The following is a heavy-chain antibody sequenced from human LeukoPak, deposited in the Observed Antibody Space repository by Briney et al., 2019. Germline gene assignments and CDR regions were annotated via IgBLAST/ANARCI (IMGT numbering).Heavy chain of an antibody. D-gene: IGHD1-14*01. J-gene: IGHJ6*02. Sequence: GSLRLSCAASGFTFSNYAMRWVRQAPGKGLEWVSYISGTGDNTHYADSVKGRFTISRDNSKNTLFLQVNSLRAEDTAVYYCAKVRTYFYHGLDVWGQGTTVTVSS. CDR2: ISGTGDNT. V-gene: IGHV3-23*01. CDR1: GFTFSNYA. CDR3: AKVRTYFYHGLDV.